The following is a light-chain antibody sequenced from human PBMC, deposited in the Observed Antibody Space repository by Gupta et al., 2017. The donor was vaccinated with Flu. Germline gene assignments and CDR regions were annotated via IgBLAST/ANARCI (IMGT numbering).Light chain of an antibody. CDR2: DAS. CDR1: QSIGTS. V-gene: IGKV3-11*01. CDR3: QHRAVWPPAFS. Sequence: EIVLTQSPATLSLSPGDRATLSCRASQSIGTSLGWYQQKPGQPPRLIIYDASSRATGIPARFSGGGSGTDFTLTISSLEAGDFAVYFCQHRAVWPPAFSFGQGSKLEIK. J-gene: IGKJ2*01.